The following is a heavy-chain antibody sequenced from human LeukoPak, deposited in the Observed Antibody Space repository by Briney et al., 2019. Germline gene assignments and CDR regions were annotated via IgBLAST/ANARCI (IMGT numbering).Heavy chain of an antibody. J-gene: IGHJ4*02. V-gene: IGHV3-23*01. CDR2: ISGSAGST. CDR1: GFTFANYA. Sequence: GGSLRLSCAASGFTFANYAMTWVRQAPGKGLEWVSAISGSAGSTYYADSVKGRFTISRDNAKNSLYLQMNSLRAEDTAVYYCARALSYSYGSMDFWGQGTLVIVSS. CDR3: ARALSYSYGSMDF. D-gene: IGHD5-18*01.